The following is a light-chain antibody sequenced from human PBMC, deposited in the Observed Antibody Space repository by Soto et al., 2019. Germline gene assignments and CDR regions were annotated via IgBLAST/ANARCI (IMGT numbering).Light chain of an antibody. CDR2: DAS. J-gene: IGKJ4*01. Sequence: DIQMTQSPSSLSASVGDRVTVSCPASQNIGTYLNWYQQNSGKAPEVLISDASNLQSAVPSKFRCSGSGTDITRTISSLQPEGSGTYHGQQGYQAPLPFGGGTKVEI. CDR1: QNIGTY. CDR3: QQGYQAPLP. V-gene: IGKV1-39*01.